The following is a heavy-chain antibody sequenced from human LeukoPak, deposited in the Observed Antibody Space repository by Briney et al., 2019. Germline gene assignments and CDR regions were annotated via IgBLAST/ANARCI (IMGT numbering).Heavy chain of an antibody. V-gene: IGHV1-46*01. D-gene: IGHD2-15*01. CDR1: GYTFTSFY. CDR3: ARSQKDCSSSSCYLFDY. J-gene: IGHJ4*02. CDR2: INPSDGST. Sequence: ASVKVSCKASGYTFTSFYMDWVRQAPGQGLEWMGIINPSDGSTSYAQRFQGRVTMTRDMSTRTVYMVLRSLRSEDTALYYCARSQKDCSSSSCYLFDYWGQGTLVTVSS.